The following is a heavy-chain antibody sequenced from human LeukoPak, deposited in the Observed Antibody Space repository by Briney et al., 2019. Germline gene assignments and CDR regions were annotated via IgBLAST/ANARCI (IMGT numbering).Heavy chain of an antibody. Sequence: SQTLSLTCTVSGGSISSGGYYWSWIRQHPGKGLEWIGYIYYSGSTYYNPSLKSRVTISVDTPKNQFSLKLSSVTAADTAVYYCAREDYYDSSGYSYFDYWGQGTLVTVSS. CDR1: GGSISSGGYY. V-gene: IGHV4-31*03. D-gene: IGHD3-22*01. CDR2: IYYSGST. J-gene: IGHJ4*02. CDR3: AREDYYDSSGYSYFDY.